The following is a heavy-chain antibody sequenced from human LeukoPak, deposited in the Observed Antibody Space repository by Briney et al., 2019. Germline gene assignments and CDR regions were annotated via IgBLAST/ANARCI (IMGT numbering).Heavy chain of an antibody. D-gene: IGHD3-22*01. CDR3: AREFYDSSDYYYYYMDV. V-gene: IGHV1-2*02. CDR1: GYTFTGYC. Sequence: GASVKVSCKASGYTFTGYCMHWVRQAPGQGLEWMGWINPNSGGTNYAQKFQGRVTMTRDTSISTAYMELSRLRSDDTAVYYCAREFYDSSDYYYYYMDVWGKGTTVTVSS. CDR2: INPNSGGT. J-gene: IGHJ6*03.